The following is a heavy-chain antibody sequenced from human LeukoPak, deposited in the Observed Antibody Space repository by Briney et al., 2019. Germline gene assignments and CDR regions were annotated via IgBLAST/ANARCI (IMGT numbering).Heavy chain of an antibody. CDR2: IYTSGST. D-gene: IGHD6-6*01. Sequence: SETLSLTCTVSGGSISSGSYYWSWIRQPAGKGLEWIGRIYTSGSTNYNPSLKSRVTISVDTSKNQFSLKLSSVTAADTAVYYCARGPGGSSSSDFNYWGQGTLVTVSS. CDR3: ARGPGGSSSSDFNY. CDR1: GGSISSGSYY. V-gene: IGHV4-61*02. J-gene: IGHJ4*02.